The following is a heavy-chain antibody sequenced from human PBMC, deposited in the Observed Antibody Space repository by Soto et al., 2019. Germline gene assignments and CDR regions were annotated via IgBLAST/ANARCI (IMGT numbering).Heavy chain of an antibody. CDR2: IRAYNGNR. CDR1: GYTFASYA. V-gene: IGHV1-18*01. J-gene: IGHJ4*02. CDR3: ARDPPPPDY. Sequence: QVQLVQSGAEVKKPGASVKVSCKASGYTFASYAISWMRQAPGQGLEWMGWIRAYNGNRNYAQKLEGRVTMTTDTSTSTAYMELRSLTSDDTAVYYCARDPPPPDYWGQGTLVTVSS.